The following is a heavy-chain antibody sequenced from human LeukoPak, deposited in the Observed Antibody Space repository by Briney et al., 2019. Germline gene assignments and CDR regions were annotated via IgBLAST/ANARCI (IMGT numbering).Heavy chain of an antibody. CDR3: AREMLAAVAAQS. D-gene: IGHD6-19*01. CDR2: ISRSSIII. V-gene: IGHV3-48*01. Sequence: GGSLRLSCTASRFTFSSYRMNWVRQAPGKGLEWVSYISRSSIIIYYADSVKGRFTISRDNAKNSLYLQMNSLRAEDTAVYYCAREMLAAVAAQSWGQGTLVTVSS. CDR1: RFTFSSYR. J-gene: IGHJ5*02.